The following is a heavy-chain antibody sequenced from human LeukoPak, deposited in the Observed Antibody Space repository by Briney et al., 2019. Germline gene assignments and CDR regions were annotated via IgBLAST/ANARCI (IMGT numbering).Heavy chain of an antibody. CDR1: GGSFSGYY. J-gene: IGHJ4*02. CDR2: INHSGST. CDR3: ARAVGKVRYFDY. Sequence: SETLSLTCAVYGGSFSGYYWSWIRQPPGKGLEWIGEINHSGSTNYNPSLKSRVTISVDTSKNQFSLKLSSVTAADTAVYYCARAVGKVRYFDYWGQGTLVTVSS. D-gene: IGHD3-10*01. V-gene: IGHV4-34*01.